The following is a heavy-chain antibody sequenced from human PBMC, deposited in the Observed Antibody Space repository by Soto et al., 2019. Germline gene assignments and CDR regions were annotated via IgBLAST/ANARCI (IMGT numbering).Heavy chain of an antibody. CDR2: IYYSGRT. CDR1: GGSISSGDYY. CDR3: ARDCSGGSCSTLGIDY. V-gene: IGHV4-30-4*01. D-gene: IGHD2-15*01. Sequence: QVQLQESGPGLVKPSQTLSLTCTVSGGSISSGDYYWSWIRQPPGKGLEWIGYIYYSGRTYYNPSLKSRVTISVDTSKNQFSLKLSSVTAADTAVYYCARDCSGGSCSTLGIDYWGQGTLVTVSS. J-gene: IGHJ4*02.